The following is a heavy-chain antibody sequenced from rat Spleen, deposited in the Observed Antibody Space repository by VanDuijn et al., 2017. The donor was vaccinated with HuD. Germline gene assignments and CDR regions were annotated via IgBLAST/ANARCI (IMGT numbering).Heavy chain of an antibody. CDR3: ARHTPFNYGTVGDY. D-gene: IGHD1-11*01. CDR2: ISYDGTRT. V-gene: IGHV5-7*01. J-gene: IGHJ2*01. Sequence: EVQLVESGGGLVQPGRSLKLSCAASGFTFSNYDMAWVRQAPKKGLEWVATISYDGTRTHHRDSVKGRFTISRDNAKSTLYLQMDSLRSEDTATYYCARHTPFNYGTVGDYWGQGVMVTVSS. CDR1: GFTFSNYD.